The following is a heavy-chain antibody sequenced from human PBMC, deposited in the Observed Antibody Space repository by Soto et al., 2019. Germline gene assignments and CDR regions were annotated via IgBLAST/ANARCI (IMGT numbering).Heavy chain of an antibody. V-gene: IGHV3-15*07. J-gene: IGHJ4*02. Sequence: GVSLRLSCAASGFSFSNAWMNWVRQAPGKGLEWVGRIKSNTDAGTTDYAAPVKGRFTISRDDSKKTLYLQMNNLKTEDTVVYYCTSEKLYWGQGALVTVSS. CDR2: IKSNTDAGTT. CDR3: TSEKLY. CDR1: GFSFSNAW. D-gene: IGHD1-1*01.